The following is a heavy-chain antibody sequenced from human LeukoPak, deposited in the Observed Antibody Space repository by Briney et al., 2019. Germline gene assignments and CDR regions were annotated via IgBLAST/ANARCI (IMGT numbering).Heavy chain of an antibody. CDR3: AGQDITRVVVPAAYYYYGMDV. CDR1: GGSISSYY. V-gene: IGHV4-59*08. Sequence: SETLSLTCTVSGGSISSYYWSWIRQPPGKGLEGIGYIYYSGSTNYNPSLKSRVTISVDTSKNQFSLKLRSVTAADTAVYYCAGQDITRVVVPAAYYYYGMDVWGQGTTVTVSS. J-gene: IGHJ6*02. CDR2: IYYSGST. D-gene: IGHD2-2*01.